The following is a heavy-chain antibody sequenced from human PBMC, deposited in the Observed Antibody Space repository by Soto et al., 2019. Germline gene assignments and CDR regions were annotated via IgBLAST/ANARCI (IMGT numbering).Heavy chain of an antibody. D-gene: IGHD3-3*01. V-gene: IGHV4-31*03. J-gene: IGHJ4*02. CDR2: IYHSGRT. CDR1: GVSISSGGYY. CDR3: ARDKPVYYDFWSGPDY. Sequence: SETLSLTCTVSGVSISSGGYYWGWIRQHPGKGLEWIGNIYHSGRTYYNPSLKSRVIMSVDTSKNHFSLNLNSVTAADTAVYYCARDKPVYYDFWSGPDYWGQGTLVTVSS.